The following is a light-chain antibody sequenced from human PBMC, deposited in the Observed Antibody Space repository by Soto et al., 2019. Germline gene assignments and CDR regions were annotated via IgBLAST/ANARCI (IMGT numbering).Light chain of an antibody. CDR3: SSYAGSNNYV. J-gene: IGLJ1*01. V-gene: IGLV2-14*01. CDR2: EVS. Sequence: QSVLTQPASVSGSPGQSITISCTGTSSDVGGYTYVSWYQQHPGKAPKLMIYEVSNRPSGVSNRFSGSKSGNTASLTVSGLQAEDEADYYCSSYAGSNNYVFGTGTKVTVL. CDR1: SSDVGGYTY.